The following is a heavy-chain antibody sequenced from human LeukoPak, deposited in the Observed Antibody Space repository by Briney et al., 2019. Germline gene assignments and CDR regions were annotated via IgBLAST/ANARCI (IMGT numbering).Heavy chain of an antibody. CDR1: GFTFSSYA. D-gene: IGHD4-23*01. J-gene: IGHJ4*02. V-gene: IGHV3-30-3*01. CDR3: ATLAPTTVVAFDY. Sequence: GRSLRLSCAASGFTFSSYAMHWVRQAPGKGLECVAVISYDGSNKYYAESVKGRFTISRDNSKNTLYLQMNSLRAEDTAVYYCATLAPTTVVAFDYWGQGTLVTVSS. CDR2: ISYDGSNK.